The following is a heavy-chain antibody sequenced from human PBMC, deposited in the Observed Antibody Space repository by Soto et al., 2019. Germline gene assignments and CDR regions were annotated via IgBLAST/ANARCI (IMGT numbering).Heavy chain of an antibody. Sequence: GASVKVSCKASGYTSTTYYMHWVLQAPGQGLEWMGIINPSGGTTGFAQKFQGRVTMTRDTSTSTVYMELSSLRSEDTAVYYCARDVLGGYYGMDVWGQGTTVTVSS. CDR1: GYTSTTYY. CDR3: ARDVLGGYYGMDV. D-gene: IGHD3-16*01. V-gene: IGHV1-46*01. CDR2: INPSGGTT. J-gene: IGHJ6*02.